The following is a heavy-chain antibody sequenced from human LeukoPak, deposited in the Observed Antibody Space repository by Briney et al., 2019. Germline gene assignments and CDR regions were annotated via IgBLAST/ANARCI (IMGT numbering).Heavy chain of an antibody. D-gene: IGHD6-13*01. V-gene: IGHV4-34*01. CDR2: INHSGST. Sequence: SETLSLTCAVYGVSFSGYYWSWLRQPPRKGLEWIGEINHSGSTNYNPSLKSRVTISVDTSKNQFSLKLSSVTAADTAVYYCARGAAYSRGFGYWGQGTLVTVSS. CDR1: GVSFSGYY. J-gene: IGHJ4*02. CDR3: ARGAAYSRGFGY.